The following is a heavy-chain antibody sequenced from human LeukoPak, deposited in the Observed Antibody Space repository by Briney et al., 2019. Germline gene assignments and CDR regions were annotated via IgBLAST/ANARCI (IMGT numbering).Heavy chain of an antibody. Sequence: GGSLRLSCAASGFMFSSYEMNWVRQAPGQGLEWVSYISTSGSDIYYADSVKGRFTISRDNAKNSLYLQMNSLRAEDTALYYCARYLHEGGSSFDCWGQGTLVAVSS. V-gene: IGHV3-48*03. CDR3: ARYLHEGGSSFDC. D-gene: IGHD2-15*01. CDR1: GFMFSSYE. CDR2: ISTSGSDI. J-gene: IGHJ4*02.